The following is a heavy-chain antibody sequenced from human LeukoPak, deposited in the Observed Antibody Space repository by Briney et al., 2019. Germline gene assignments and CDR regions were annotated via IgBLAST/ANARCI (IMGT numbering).Heavy chain of an antibody. D-gene: IGHD3-3*01. CDR1: TFTFSSFA. Sequence: GGSLRLSCAASTFTFSSFAMSWVRQAPGKGLEWVSTISGIGGSTYYTDSVKGRFTISRDNSKNTLYLHMYSLRAGDTALYYCAKGIQRDFHHLDYWGQGTLVTVSS. J-gene: IGHJ4*02. CDR2: ISGIGGST. CDR3: AKGIQRDFHHLDY. V-gene: IGHV3-23*01.